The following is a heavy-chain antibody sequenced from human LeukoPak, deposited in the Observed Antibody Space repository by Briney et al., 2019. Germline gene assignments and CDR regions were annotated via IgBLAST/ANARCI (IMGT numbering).Heavy chain of an antibody. Sequence: SETLSLTCTVSGGSISSSSYYWGWIRQPPGKGLEWIGSIYYSGSTYYNPSLKSRVTISVDTSKNQFSLKLSSVTAADTAVYYCATRWGGQQLPDYFDYWGQGTLVTGSS. J-gene: IGHJ4*02. CDR3: ATRWGGQQLPDYFDY. CDR2: IYYSGST. V-gene: IGHV4-39*01. CDR1: GGSISSSSYY. D-gene: IGHD6-13*01.